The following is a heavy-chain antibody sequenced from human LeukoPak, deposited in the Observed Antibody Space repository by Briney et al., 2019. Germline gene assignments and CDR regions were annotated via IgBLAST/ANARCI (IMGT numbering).Heavy chain of an antibody. J-gene: IGHJ4*02. CDR1: GFTFSSYA. CDR2: ISGSGGST. CDR3: ARIMLSWREFDC. Sequence: SGGSLRLSCAASGFTFSSYAMSWVRQAPGKGLEWVSAISGSGGSTYYADSVKGRFTISRDNSKNTLYLQMNSLRAADTAVYYCARIMLSWREFDCWGQGTLVIVSS. D-gene: IGHD1-26*01. V-gene: IGHV3-23*01.